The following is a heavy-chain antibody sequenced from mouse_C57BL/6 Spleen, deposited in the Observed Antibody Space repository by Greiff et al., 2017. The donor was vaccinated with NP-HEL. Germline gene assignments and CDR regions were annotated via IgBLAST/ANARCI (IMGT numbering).Heavy chain of an antibody. J-gene: IGHJ1*03. V-gene: IGHV1-76*01. CDR2: IYPGSGNT. CDR1: GYTFTDYY. D-gene: IGHD1-1*01. CDR3: ARSTSYYGSSYGYFDV. Sequence: VQLQQSGAELVRPGASVKLSCKASGYTFTDYYINWVKQRPGQGLEWIARIYPGSGNTYYNEKFKGKATLTAEKSSSTAYMQLSSLTSEDSAVYFCARSTSYYGSSYGYFDVWGTGTTVTVSS.